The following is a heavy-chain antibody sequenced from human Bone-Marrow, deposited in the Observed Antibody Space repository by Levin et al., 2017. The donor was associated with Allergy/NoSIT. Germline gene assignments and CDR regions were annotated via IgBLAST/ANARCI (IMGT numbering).Heavy chain of an antibody. Sequence: PMASVKVSCKASGYSFPHYDIIWVRQAPGQGPEWMGRISAYSGTTNYAQKFLGRLTLTADSSTTTAYMDLRSLTSDDTATYYCAKVLIRGASDSWGQGTLVTVSS. CDR1: GYSFPHYD. D-gene: IGHD3-10*01. CDR2: ISAYSGTT. CDR3: AKVLIRGASDS. J-gene: IGHJ5*01. V-gene: IGHV1-18*04.